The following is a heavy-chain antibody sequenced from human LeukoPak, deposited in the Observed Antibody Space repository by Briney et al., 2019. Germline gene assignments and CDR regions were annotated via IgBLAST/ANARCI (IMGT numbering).Heavy chain of an antibody. Sequence: KPSETLSLTCAVYGGSFSGYYWSWIRQPPGKGLEWIGEINHSGSTNYNPSLKSRVTISVDTSKNQFSLKLSSVTAADTAVYYCARFDTADAFDIWGQGTMVTVSS. J-gene: IGHJ3*02. CDR1: GGSFSGYY. D-gene: IGHD5-18*01. CDR3: ARFDTADAFDI. CDR2: INHSGST. V-gene: IGHV4-34*01.